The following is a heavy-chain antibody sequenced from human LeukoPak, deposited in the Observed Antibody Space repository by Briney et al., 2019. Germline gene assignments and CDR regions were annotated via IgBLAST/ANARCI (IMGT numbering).Heavy chain of an antibody. CDR3: AKDGPELRLGYYFDY. J-gene: IGHJ4*02. V-gene: IGHV3-74*01. CDR2: INTDGSST. CDR1: GFTFRSYW. D-gene: IGHD1-7*01. Sequence: GGSLRLSCAASGFTFRSYWMHWVRQDPGKGLVWVSRINTDGSSTTYADSVKGRFSISRDNSKNTLYLQMTSLRAEDTAVYYCAKDGPELRLGYYFDYWGQGTLVTVSS.